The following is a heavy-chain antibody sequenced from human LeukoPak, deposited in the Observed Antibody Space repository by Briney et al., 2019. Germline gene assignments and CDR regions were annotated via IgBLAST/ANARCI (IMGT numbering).Heavy chain of an antibody. CDR2: MYCRGST. D-gene: IGHD1-7*01. Sequence: SETLSLTCTVSGDSISSSNYYWGWIRQSPGRGLEWIGSMYCRGSTDYNPSLKSRVTISADTSKNQVSLKLSSVTTADTAVYYCPTAYNWNYILFQWGQGTLVTVSS. CDR3: PTAYNWNYILFQ. CDR1: GDSISSSNYY. J-gene: IGHJ4*02. V-gene: IGHV4-39*01.